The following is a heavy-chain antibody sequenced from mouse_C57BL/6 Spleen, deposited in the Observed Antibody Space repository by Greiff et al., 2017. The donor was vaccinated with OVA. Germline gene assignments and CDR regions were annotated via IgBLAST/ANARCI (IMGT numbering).Heavy chain of an antibody. V-gene: IGHV1-80*01. CDR1: GYAFSSYW. D-gene: IGHD2-1*01. CDR3: ARQRGYGNYVPY. CDR2: IYPGDGDT. Sequence: QVQLQQSGAELVKPGASVKISCKASGYAFSSYWMNWVKQRPGKGLEWIGQIYPGDGDTNYNGKFKGKATLTADKSSSTAYMQLSSLTSEDSAVYFCARQRGYGNYVPYWGQGTLVTVSA. J-gene: IGHJ3*01.